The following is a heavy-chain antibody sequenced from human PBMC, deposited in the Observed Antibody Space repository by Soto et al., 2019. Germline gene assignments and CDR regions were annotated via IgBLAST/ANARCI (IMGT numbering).Heavy chain of an antibody. Sequence: GSLRLSCAASGXTFEDYALHWVRQSSGKGPEWVSLISADGSDPYYADSVKGRFTISRDNRKDSLYLQMNCLRPEDSAIYYCTKARFYFDSSPYDSWGQGTLGTVSS. D-gene: IGHD3-22*01. V-gene: IGHV3-43D*03. CDR3: TKARFYFDSSPYDS. J-gene: IGHJ4*02. CDR1: GXTFEDYA. CDR2: ISADGSDP.